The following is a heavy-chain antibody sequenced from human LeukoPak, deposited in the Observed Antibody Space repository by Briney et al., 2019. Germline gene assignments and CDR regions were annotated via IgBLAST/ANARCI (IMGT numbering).Heavy chain of an antibody. CDR1: GGSISSYY. V-gene: IGHV4-59*13. CDR3: ARSDTSGGVLAFDAFDI. D-gene: IGHD3-16*02. J-gene: IGHJ3*02. Sequence: SETLSLTCTVSGGSISSYYWSWIRQAPGKGLEWIGYIFYSGTTNYNPSLKSRVTISLDTSKMQFSLKLSSVTAADTALYYCARSDTSGGVLAFDAFDIWGQGTMVTVSS. CDR2: IFYSGTT.